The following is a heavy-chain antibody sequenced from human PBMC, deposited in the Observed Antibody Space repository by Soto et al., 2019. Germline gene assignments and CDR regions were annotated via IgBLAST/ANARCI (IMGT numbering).Heavy chain of an antibody. CDR3: ASVPYDFWNGSPPYGMDV. Sequence: PGGSLRLSCAASGFTFSAYSLNWVRQAPGKGLEWVSSISGDGSYIYYADSVKGRFTISRDRTRKSMYLQMNSLRAEDTAIYYYASVPYDFWNGSPPYGMDVWGQGTTVNVSS. CDR2: ISGDGSYI. J-gene: IGHJ6*02. CDR1: GFTFSAYS. D-gene: IGHD3-3*01. V-gene: IGHV3-21*01.